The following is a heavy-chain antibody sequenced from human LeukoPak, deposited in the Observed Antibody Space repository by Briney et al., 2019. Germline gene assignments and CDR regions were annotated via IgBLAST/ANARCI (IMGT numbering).Heavy chain of an antibody. Sequence: SETLSLTCTMSGDSIGSYFWSWIRQSPGKGLEWIGHIYYSGSTNYNPSLKSRVAISVDTSRNQFSLKLSSVTAADRAIYYCARDGPAYSTRWYDYYYGLDVWGQGTTVTVSS. CDR3: ARDGPAYSTRWYDYYYGLDV. D-gene: IGHD2/OR15-2a*01. J-gene: IGHJ6*02. CDR2: IYYSGST. V-gene: IGHV4-59*01. CDR1: GDSIGSYF.